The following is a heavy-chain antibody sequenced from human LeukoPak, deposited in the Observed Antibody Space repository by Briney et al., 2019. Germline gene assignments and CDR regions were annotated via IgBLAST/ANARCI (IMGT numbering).Heavy chain of an antibody. CDR1: GGTFSSYA. Sequence: ASVKVSCKASGGTFSSYAISWVRQAPGQGLEWMGGITPIFGTANYAQKFQGRVTITADESTSTAYMELSSLRSEDTAVYYCARDWPSSSSSNYLDYWGQGTLVTVSS. D-gene: IGHD6-6*01. CDR3: ARDWPSSSSSNYLDY. V-gene: IGHV1-69*13. J-gene: IGHJ4*02. CDR2: ITPIFGTA.